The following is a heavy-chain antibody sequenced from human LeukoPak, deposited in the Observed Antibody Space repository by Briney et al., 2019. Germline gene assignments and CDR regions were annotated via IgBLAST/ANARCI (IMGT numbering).Heavy chain of an antibody. D-gene: IGHD2-21*01. Sequence: GGSLRLSCAASGFTFSAYTLNWVRQAPGKGLEWVSYISNTSNTIYYADSVKGRFTISRDNAKNSLYLQMNSLRAEDTAAYYCALFLDYWGQGTLVTVSS. CDR1: GFTFSAYT. CDR3: ALFLDY. J-gene: IGHJ4*02. CDR2: ISNTSNTI. V-gene: IGHV3-48*01.